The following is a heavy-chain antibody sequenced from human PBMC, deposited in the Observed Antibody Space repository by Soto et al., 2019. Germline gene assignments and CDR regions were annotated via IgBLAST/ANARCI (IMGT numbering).Heavy chain of an antibody. Sequence: ASVKVSCKASGYTFTGYYMHWVRQAPGQGLEWMGWINPNSGGTNYAQKIQGWVTMTRDTSISTAYMELSRLRSDDTAVYYCARAISQKHTDAFDIWGQGTMVTVSS. J-gene: IGHJ3*02. V-gene: IGHV1-2*04. CDR1: GYTFTGYY. CDR2: INPNSGGT. CDR3: ARAISQKHTDAFDI. D-gene: IGHD3-3*02.